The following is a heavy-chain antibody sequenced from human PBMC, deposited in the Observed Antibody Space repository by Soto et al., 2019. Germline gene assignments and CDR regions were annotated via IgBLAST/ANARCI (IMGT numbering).Heavy chain of an antibody. J-gene: IGHJ6*02. D-gene: IGHD5-12*01. CDR1: RWTFSCYA. CDR3: ASLSNILFSSYVDYYYYGMDV. Sequence: VKDSLKASRWTFSCYASSWLRQAPGQGLEWMGGSVPSFGPANYAQKFQGRVTIPADESTSTAHMELSRLRSENTAVYYCASLSNILFSSYVDYYYYGMDVWGQETTVTVSS. CDR2: SVPSFGPA. V-gene: IGHV1-69*13.